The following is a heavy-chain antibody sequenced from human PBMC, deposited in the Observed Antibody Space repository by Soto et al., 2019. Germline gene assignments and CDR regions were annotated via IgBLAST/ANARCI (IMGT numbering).Heavy chain of an antibody. Sequence: QDRLVQSGVEVKKPGASVRVSCKASGYSFTNYGITWVRQAPGQGFEWMGWISAYNGNTNYAQKFQGRVTLPTDASTSTAYLEWRSLRSDDTAVYYCARDRGVAPPVAGNTHYYYYMDVWGKETTVTVSS. CDR2: ISAYNGNT. CDR1: GYSFTNYG. CDR3: ARDRGVAPPVAGNTHYYYYMDV. D-gene: IGHD6-19*01. V-gene: IGHV1-18*01. J-gene: IGHJ6*03.